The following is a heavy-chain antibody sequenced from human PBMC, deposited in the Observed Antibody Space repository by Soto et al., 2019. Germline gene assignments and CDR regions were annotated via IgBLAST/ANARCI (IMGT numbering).Heavy chain of an antibody. D-gene: IGHD2-2*01. CDR3: ASSGHQLPFDY. V-gene: IGHV4-31*03. J-gene: IGHJ4*02. CDR2: IYYSGST. Sequence: SETLSLTCTVSGGSISSGGYYWSWIRQHPGKGLGWIGYIYYSGSTYYNPSLKSRVTISVDTSKNQFSLKLSSVTAADTAVYYCASSGHQLPFDYWGQGTLVTVSS. CDR1: GGSISSGGYY.